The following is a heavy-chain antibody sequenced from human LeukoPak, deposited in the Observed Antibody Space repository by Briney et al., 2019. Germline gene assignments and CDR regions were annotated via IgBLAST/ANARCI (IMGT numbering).Heavy chain of an antibody. CDR3: AKGPPPANYCSSTSCHNWFDP. Sequence: GRSLRLSCAASGFTFSSYGMHWVRQAPGKGLEWVAVISYDGSNKYYADSVKGRFTISRDNSKNTLYLQMNSLRAEDTAVYYCAKGPPPANYCSSTSCHNWFDPWGQGTLVTVSS. CDR1: GFTFSSYG. D-gene: IGHD2-2*01. CDR2: ISYDGSNK. J-gene: IGHJ5*02. V-gene: IGHV3-30*18.